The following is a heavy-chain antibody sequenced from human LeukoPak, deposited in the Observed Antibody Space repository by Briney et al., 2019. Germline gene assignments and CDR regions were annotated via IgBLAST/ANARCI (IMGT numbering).Heavy chain of an antibody. CDR1: GYTFTGYY. CDR2: INPNSGGT. CDR3: ARGALREDYFDY. V-gene: IGHV1-2*02. Sequence: ASVKVSCKASGYTFTGYYMHWVRQAPGQRLEWMGWINPNSGGTNYAQKFQGRVTMTRDTSISTAYMELSRLRSDDTVVYYCARGALREDYFDYWGQGTLVTVSS. J-gene: IGHJ4*02.